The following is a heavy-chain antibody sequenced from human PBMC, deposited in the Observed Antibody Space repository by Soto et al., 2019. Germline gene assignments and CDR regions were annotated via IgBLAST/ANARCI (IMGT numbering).Heavy chain of an antibody. CDR3: ARLTRTFLTGYYSSHYYYGMDV. Sequence: EVQLVESGGGLVQPGGSLRLSCAASGFTFSSYSMNWVRQAPGKGLEGVSYISSSSSTIYYADSVKGRFTISRDNAKNSLYLQMNSLRDEDTAVYYCARLTRTFLTGYYSSHYYYGMDVWGQGTTVTVSS. CDR1: GFTFSSYS. D-gene: IGHD3-9*01. V-gene: IGHV3-48*02. CDR2: ISSSSSTI. J-gene: IGHJ6*02.